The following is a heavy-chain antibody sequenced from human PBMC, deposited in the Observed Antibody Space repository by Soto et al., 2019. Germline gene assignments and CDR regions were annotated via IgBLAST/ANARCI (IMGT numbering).Heavy chain of an antibody. CDR3: VRDWYTFWGMDV. J-gene: IGHJ6*02. CDR1: GFTVSTYW. Sequence: GGSLRLSCAASGFTVSTYWMNWVRQAPGKGLEWVANIIQDGSEKYYVDSVKGRFAISRDNAKDSLFLQMNNLRAEDTAVYYCVRDWYTFWGMDVWGQGTTVTVSS. V-gene: IGHV3-7*01. CDR2: IIQDGSEK. D-gene: IGHD1-1*01.